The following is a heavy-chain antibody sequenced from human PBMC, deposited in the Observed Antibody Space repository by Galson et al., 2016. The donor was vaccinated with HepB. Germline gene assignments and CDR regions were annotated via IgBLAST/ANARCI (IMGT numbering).Heavy chain of an antibody. D-gene: IGHD1-1*01. Sequence: SLRLSCAASGFVFSNFGLSWVRQAPRKGLEWVASISTRRTTYYSDSVQGRLTISRDNSNNTLYLQMNGLRAEDTAVYYCAKERLVRRIFDHWGQGTLLTVS. CDR2: ISTRRTT. CDR3: AKERLVRRIFDH. CDR1: GFVFSNFG. J-gene: IGHJ4*02. V-gene: IGHV3-23*01.